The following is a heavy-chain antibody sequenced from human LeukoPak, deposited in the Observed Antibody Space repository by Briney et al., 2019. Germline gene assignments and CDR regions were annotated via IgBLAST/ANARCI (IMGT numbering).Heavy chain of an antibody. CDR2: IDGDGRTT. V-gene: IGHV3-74*01. Sequence: GGSLRLSCTASGFTFNHYWIHWVRQAPGKGLVWVSRIDGDGRTTRYADSVKGRFTMSRDNAKNTLYLQMNSLKEEDTAVYCCARDFDWESGHWGQGTLVTVSS. CDR1: GFTFNHYW. CDR3: ARDFDWESGH. D-gene: IGHD3-9*01. J-gene: IGHJ4*02.